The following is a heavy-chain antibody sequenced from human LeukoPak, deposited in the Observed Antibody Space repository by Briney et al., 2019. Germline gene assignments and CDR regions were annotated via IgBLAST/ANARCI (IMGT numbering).Heavy chain of an antibody. CDR3: VRDWEWKAARNLFDP. J-gene: IGHJ5*02. Sequence: ASVKVSCKASGYTFINYGISWVRQARGQGLEWMGWTSGDNVDTYYAQKFLGRVIMTTDISTTTAYMELRSLRPDDTAVYYCVRDWEWKAARNLFDPWGQGTRVTVSS. V-gene: IGHV1-18*01. CDR2: TSGDNVDT. CDR1: GYTFINYG. D-gene: IGHD6-6*01.